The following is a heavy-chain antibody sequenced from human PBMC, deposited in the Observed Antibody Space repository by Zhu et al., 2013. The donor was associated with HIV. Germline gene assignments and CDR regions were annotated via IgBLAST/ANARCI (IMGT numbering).Heavy chain of an antibody. Sequence: QVQLVQSGAEVKKPGASVKVSCKASGYTFTGYYMHWVRQAPGQGLEWMGWINPNSGGTNYAQKFQGRVTMTRDTSINTAYMEMSRLRSDDTAVYYCAREWGIVVVPAENVVPTPWGRGNPGPPSP. V-gene: IGHV1-2*02. D-gene: IGHD2-2*01. CDR3: AREWGIVVVPAENVVPTP. CDR1: GYTFTGYY. CDR2: INPNSGGT. J-gene: IGHJ5*02.